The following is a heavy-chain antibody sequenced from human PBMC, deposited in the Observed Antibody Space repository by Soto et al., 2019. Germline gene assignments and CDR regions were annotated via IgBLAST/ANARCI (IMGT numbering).Heavy chain of an antibody. Sequence: RRLSCAASGFSFTNFAMSWVRQAPGKGLEWVAGIGASGDITWYADSVKGRLSISRDNSKNTLYLQLNSLRFEDTAVYYCAKDDFTDRGDDYFDYWGPGTLVTSPQ. D-gene: IGHD2-21*02. CDR2: IGASGDIT. CDR1: GFSFTNFA. J-gene: IGHJ4*02. V-gene: IGHV3-23*01. CDR3: AKDDFTDRGDDYFDY.